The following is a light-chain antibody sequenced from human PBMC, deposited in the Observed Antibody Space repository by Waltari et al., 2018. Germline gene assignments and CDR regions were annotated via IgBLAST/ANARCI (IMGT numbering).Light chain of an antibody. Sequence: EIVLTQSPDFLSVTPKQKVTITCRASQSVGSTLHRYQQTAHPSPKLLIQYASHSMPVVPSRFSGSGSGTDFTLTISSLEVEDAAAYYCHQSRSFPVTLGGGTEVEI. CDR3: HQSRSFPVT. J-gene: IGKJ4*01. CDR1: QSVGST. V-gene: IGKV6D-21*02. CDR2: YAS.